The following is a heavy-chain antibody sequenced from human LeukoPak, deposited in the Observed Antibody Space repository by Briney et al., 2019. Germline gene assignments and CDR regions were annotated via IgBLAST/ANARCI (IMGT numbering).Heavy chain of an antibody. CDR3: ARVHNTVH. CDR1: GFTLSEYY. D-gene: IGHD4-11*01. Sequence: GGSLTLSCAASGFTLSEYYVNWLRQVPGKGLEWISYIKSGSTIIYYADSVKGRFTISRDNANNSVHLQMTSLRDDDTAVYYCARVHNTVHWGQGVQVTVSS. J-gene: IGHJ4*02. V-gene: IGHV3-11*04. CDR2: IKSGSTII.